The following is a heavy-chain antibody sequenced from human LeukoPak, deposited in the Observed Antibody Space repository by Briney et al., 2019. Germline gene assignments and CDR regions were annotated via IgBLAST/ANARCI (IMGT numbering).Heavy chain of an antibody. D-gene: IGHD3/OR15-3a*01. CDR3: ATWTGRYLEY. J-gene: IGHJ4*02. Sequence: GGSLRLSCAASGFTFSSSSMHWVREAPGEGRESVAAISAGGGRTYYGDSVRGRFTISRENSKNTLYLQLGSLRVEAMAVYFCATWTGRYLEYWGPGTPVTVSP. CDR1: GFTFSSSS. V-gene: IGHV3-64*02. CDR2: ISAGGGRT.